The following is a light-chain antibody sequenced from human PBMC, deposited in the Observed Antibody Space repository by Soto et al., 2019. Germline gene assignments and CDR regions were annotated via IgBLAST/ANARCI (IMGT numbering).Light chain of an antibody. CDR2: AAS. CDR1: QSVSSSH. V-gene: IGKV3-20*01. Sequence: TVLTQSPGALSLSPGERATLSCRASQSVSSSHLAWYQQIPGLAPRLLIYAASSRATGIPDRFSGSGSGTDFTLVISRLEPEDFAVYYCQQYGSSPWTFGQGTKVEIK. CDR3: QQYGSSPWT. J-gene: IGKJ1*01.